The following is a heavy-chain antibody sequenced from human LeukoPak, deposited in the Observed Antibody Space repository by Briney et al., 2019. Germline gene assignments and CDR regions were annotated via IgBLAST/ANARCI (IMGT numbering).Heavy chain of an antibody. D-gene: IGHD5-12*01. Sequence: GGSLRLSCAASGFTFSSYAMSWVRQAPGKGLEWVSAISGSGGSTYHADSVKGRFTISRDNSKNTLYLQMNSLRAEDTAVYYCAKAQSFIVAVFDYWGQGTLVTVSS. V-gene: IGHV3-23*01. CDR2: ISGSGGST. CDR3: AKAQSFIVAVFDY. J-gene: IGHJ4*02. CDR1: GFTFSSYA.